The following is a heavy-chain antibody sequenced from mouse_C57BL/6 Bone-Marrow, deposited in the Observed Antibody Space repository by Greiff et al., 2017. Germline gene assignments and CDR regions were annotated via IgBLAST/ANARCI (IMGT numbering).Heavy chain of an antibody. D-gene: IGHD4-1*01. CDR2: LNPGSGGT. CDR1: GYAFTNYL. CDR3: ARSKNWDSWFAY. V-gene: IGHV1-54*01. J-gene: IGHJ3*01. Sequence: VQLQQSGAELVRPGTSVKVSCKASGYAFTNYLIAWVKQRPGQGLEWIGVLNPGSGGTNYNETFKGKATLTADKSSSTAYMQLSSLTSEDSAVYFCARSKNWDSWFAYWGQGTLVTVSA.